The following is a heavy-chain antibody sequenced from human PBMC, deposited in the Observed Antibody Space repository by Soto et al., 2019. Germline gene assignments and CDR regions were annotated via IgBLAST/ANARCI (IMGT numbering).Heavy chain of an antibody. V-gene: IGHV3-30-3*01. D-gene: IGHD3-10*01. CDR2: ISYDGSNK. CDR1: GFTFSSYA. Sequence: PGGSLRLSCAASGFTFSSYAMHWVRQAPGKGLEWVAVISYDGSNKYYADSVKGRFTISRDNSKNTLYLQMNSLRAEDTAVYYCARDLVRGVIYGMAVWGQGTTVTVSS. J-gene: IGHJ6*02. CDR3: ARDLVRGVIYGMAV.